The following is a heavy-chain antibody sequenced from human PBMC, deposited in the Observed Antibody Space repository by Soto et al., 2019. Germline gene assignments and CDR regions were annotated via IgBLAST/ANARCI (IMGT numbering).Heavy chain of an antibody. D-gene: IGHD2-2*02. J-gene: IGHJ4*02. V-gene: IGHV3-23*01. Sequence: PGGSLRLSCAASGFTFSSYEMNWVRQAPGKGLEWVSAISGSGGSTYYADSVKGRFTISRDNSKNTLYLQMNSLRAEDTAVYYCAKPRYCSSTSCYTRFDYWGQGTLVTVSS. CDR3: AKPRYCSSTSCYTRFDY. CDR2: ISGSGGST. CDR1: GFTFSSYE.